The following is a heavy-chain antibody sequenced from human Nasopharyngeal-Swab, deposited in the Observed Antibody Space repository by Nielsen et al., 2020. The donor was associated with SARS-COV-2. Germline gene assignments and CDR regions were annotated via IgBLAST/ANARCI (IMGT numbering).Heavy chain of an antibody. V-gene: IGHV4-59*01. Sequence: WIRQPPRKGLEWIGFIYYSGTTSYNPSLMSRVTITVDTSKNQFSLDLNSVTAADTAVYYCAGGTYYYYGMDVWGQGITVTVSS. J-gene: IGHJ6*02. CDR2: IYYSGTT. CDR3: AGGTYYYYGMDV. D-gene: IGHD3-16*01.